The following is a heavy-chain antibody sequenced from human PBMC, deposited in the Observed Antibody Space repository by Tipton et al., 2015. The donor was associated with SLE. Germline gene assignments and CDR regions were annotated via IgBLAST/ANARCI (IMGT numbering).Heavy chain of an antibody. D-gene: IGHD5-12*01. CDR2: LFHSGAT. CDR1: GGSIRNSGFY. V-gene: IGHV4-39*07. Sequence: TLSLTCTVSGGSIRNSGFYWGWIRQPPGKGLEWVGSLFHSGATSYNPSLESRGTISVDTSKNQLSLDLSSVTAADTAVYFCARGYTAYDYGGNWFDPWGQGTLVPVSS. CDR3: ARGYTAYDYGGNWFDP. J-gene: IGHJ5*02.